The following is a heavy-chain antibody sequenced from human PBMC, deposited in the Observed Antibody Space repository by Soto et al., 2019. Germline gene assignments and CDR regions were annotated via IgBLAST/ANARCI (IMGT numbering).Heavy chain of an antibody. Sequence: PGGSLRLSCAASGFTFSSYSMNWVRQAPGKGLEWVSSISSSSSYIYYADSVKGRFTISRDNSKNTLYLQMGSLRAEDMAVYYCARVVRGYCSGGSCFQSFDIWGQGTMVTVSS. CDR2: ISSSSSYI. CDR3: ARVVRGYCSGGSCFQSFDI. J-gene: IGHJ3*02. D-gene: IGHD2-15*01. V-gene: IGHV3-21*01. CDR1: GFTFSSYS.